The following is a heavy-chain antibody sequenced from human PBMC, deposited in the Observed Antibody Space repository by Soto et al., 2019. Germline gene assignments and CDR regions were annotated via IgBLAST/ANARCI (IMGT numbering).Heavy chain of an antibody. Sequence: GGSLRLSCAASGFTFSSYGMHWVRQAPGKGLEWVAVISYDGSNKYYAASVKGRFTISRDNSKNTLYLQMNSLRAEDTAVYYCAKGGWEPHRGSFDIWGQGTMVTVSS. CDR3: AKGGWEPHRGSFDI. V-gene: IGHV3-30*18. CDR1: GFTFSSYG. D-gene: IGHD1-26*01. CDR2: ISYDGSNK. J-gene: IGHJ3*02.